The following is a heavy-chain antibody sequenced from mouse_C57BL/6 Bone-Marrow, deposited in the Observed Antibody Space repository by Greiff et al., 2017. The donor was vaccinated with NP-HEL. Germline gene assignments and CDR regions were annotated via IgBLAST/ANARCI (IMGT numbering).Heavy chain of an antibody. Sequence: VQLQQSVAELVRPGASVKLSCTASGYTFTNSYMHWVKQRPEQGLEWIGGIDPANGNTTYNQKFQGKATITADTSSNTAYLQLSSLTSEDTAIYYCAATAVVEGDDWGQGTSVTVSS. CDR1: GYTFTNSY. J-gene: IGHJ4*01. D-gene: IGHD1-1*01. CDR3: AATAVVEGDD. V-gene: IGHV14-3*01. CDR2: IDPANGNT.